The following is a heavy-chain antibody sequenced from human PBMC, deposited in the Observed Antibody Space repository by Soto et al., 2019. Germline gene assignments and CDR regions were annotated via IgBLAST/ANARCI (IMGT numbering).Heavy chain of an antibody. CDR2: ISSSSSYT. Sequence: GGSLRLSCAASGFTFSDYYMSWIRQAPGKGLEWVSYISSSSSYTNYADSVKGRFTISRDNAKNSLCLQMNSLRAEDTAVYYCARDQLYYNDISGRPLNAFDVWGQGTMVTVSS. CDR3: ARDQLYYNDISGRPLNAFDV. V-gene: IGHV3-11*06. CDR1: GFTFSDYY. J-gene: IGHJ3*01. D-gene: IGHD3-22*01.